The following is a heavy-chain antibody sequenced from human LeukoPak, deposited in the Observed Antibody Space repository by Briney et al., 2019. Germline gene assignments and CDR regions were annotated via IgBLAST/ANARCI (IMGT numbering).Heavy chain of an antibody. D-gene: IGHD4-23*01. CDR3: ASHVYVGHRTTVGHDSFDI. J-gene: IGHJ3*02. Sequence: PGESLKISCKCSTYRFTSHWIGWVRQMPGKGLEWMGAIYPDDSDTRYSPSFQGHVTISVDKPSSTAYLQWSSLKASDTAMYYCASHVYVGHRTTVGHDSFDIWGQGTMVSVSS. V-gene: IGHV5-51*01. CDR1: TYRFTSHW. CDR2: IYPDDSDT.